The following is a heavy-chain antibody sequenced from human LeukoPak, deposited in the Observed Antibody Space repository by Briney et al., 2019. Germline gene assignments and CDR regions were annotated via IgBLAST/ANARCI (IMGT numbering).Heavy chain of an antibody. Sequence: GGSLRLSCAASGFTFDDYAMHWVRQAPGKGLEWVSLISGDGGSTYYADSVKGRFTISRDNSKNTLYLQMNSLRAEDTAVYYCAEDGPYDTVNWFDPWGQGTLVTVSS. CDR3: AEDGPYDTVNWFDP. CDR2: ISGDGGST. D-gene: IGHD3-22*01. V-gene: IGHV3-43*02. CDR1: GFTFDDYA. J-gene: IGHJ5*02.